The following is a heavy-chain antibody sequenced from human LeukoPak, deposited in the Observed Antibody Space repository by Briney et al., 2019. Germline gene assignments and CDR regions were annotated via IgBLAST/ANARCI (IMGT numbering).Heavy chain of an antibody. Sequence: SETLCLTRAVYGGSFSGYYWSWIRQPPGKGLEWIGEINHSGRTNYNPSLKSRVTISVDTSKNQFSLKLSSVTAADTAVYYCASAYYGSGSSYKDYWGQGTL. J-gene: IGHJ4*02. V-gene: IGHV4-34*01. CDR2: INHSGRT. CDR3: ASAYYGSGSSYKDY. D-gene: IGHD3-10*01. CDR1: GGSFSGYY.